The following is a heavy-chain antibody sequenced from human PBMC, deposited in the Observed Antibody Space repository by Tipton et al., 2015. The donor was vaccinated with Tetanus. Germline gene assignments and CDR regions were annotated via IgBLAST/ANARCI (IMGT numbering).Heavy chain of an antibody. D-gene: IGHD1-26*01. V-gene: IGHV4-39*07. CDR3: ARGVGATEVDYFDY. Sequence: TLSLTCTVSGGSISSSSYYWGWIRQPPGKGLEWIGSIYYSGSTYYNPSLKSRVTISVDTSKNQFSLKLSSVTAVDTAVYYCARGVGATEVDYFDYWGQGTLVTVSS. J-gene: IGHJ4*02. CDR1: GGSISSSSYY. CDR2: IYYSGST.